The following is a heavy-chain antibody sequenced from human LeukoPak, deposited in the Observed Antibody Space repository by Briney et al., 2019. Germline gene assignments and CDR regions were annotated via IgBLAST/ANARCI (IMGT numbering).Heavy chain of an antibody. J-gene: IGHJ4*02. D-gene: IGHD4-23*01. CDR1: GFTFSSYA. CDR2: ISGSGGST. CDR3: AKDRNDNGGNPPYFDY. Sequence: GGSLRLSCAASGFTFSSYAMSWVRQAPGKGLEWVSAISGSGGSTYYADSVKGRFTISRDNSKNTLYLQMNSLRAEDTAVYYCAKDRNDNGGNPPYFDYWGQGTLVTVSS. V-gene: IGHV3-23*01.